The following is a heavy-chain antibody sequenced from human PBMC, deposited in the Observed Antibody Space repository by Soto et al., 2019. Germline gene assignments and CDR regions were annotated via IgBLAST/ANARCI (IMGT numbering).Heavy chain of an antibody. CDR1: GGTFSSYA. Sequence: QVQLVQSGAEVKKPGSSVKVSCKASGGTFSSYAISWVRQAPGQGLEWMGGIIPIFGTANYAQKFQGRVTITADVSTSTAYMELSSLRSEDTAVYYCASHGITGTWVYYYGMDVWGQGTTVTVSS. V-gene: IGHV1-69*12. CDR2: IIPIFGTA. D-gene: IGHD1-7*01. CDR3: ASHGITGTWVYYYGMDV. J-gene: IGHJ6*02.